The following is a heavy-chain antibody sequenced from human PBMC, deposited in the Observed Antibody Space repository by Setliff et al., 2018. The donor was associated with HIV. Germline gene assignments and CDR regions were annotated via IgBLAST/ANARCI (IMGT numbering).Heavy chain of an antibody. V-gene: IGHV3-9*01. CDR3: ARETYYYGSGVPRVIDY. Sequence: GGSLRLSCGGSGFNFNNYAMHWVRQSPGKGLEWVSGISWNSDIIGYADSVKGRFTISRDNTKNSLYLQINSLRAEDTAVYYCARETYYYGSGVPRVIDYWGQGTLVTVSS. D-gene: IGHD3-10*01. CDR1: GFNFNNYA. J-gene: IGHJ4*02. CDR2: ISWNSDII.